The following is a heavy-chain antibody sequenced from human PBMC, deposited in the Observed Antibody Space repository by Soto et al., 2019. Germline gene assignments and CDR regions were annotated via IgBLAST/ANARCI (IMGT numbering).Heavy chain of an antibody. D-gene: IGHD3-22*01. V-gene: IGHV5-51*01. J-gene: IGHJ3*02. CDR2: IYPGDSDT. CDR3: ARQKDFYYDSSGYGAFDI. CDR1: GYSFTSYW. Sequence: PGESLKISCKGSGYSFTSYWIGWVRQMPGKGLEWMGIIYPGDSDTRYSPSFQGQVTISADKSISTAYLQWSSLKASDTAMCYCARQKDFYYDSSGYGAFDIWGQGTMVTVSS.